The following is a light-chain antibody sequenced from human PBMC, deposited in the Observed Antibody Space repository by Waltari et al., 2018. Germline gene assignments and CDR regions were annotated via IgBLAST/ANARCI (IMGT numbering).Light chain of an antibody. Sequence: EIVMTQSPATLSVSPGEGATLSCRASQSVTTKLAWYQLKPGQAPRLLIYDASSRATWIPASFCGSGFGTDVTLTITSLQSEDFAFYDCQQYHNWPPWTFGRGTKVEIK. V-gene: IGKV3-15*01. CDR1: QSVTTK. CDR2: DAS. J-gene: IGKJ1*01. CDR3: QQYHNWPPWT.